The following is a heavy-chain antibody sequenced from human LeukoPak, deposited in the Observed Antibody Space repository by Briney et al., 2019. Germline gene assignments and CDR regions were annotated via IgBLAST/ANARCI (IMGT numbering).Heavy chain of an antibody. CDR1: GFSRSRYW. V-gene: IGHV3-7*01. J-gene: IGHJ5*02. Sequence: PGGSLRLSCVASGFSRSRYWINWVRQAPGKGLEWVANINTDGSVQYYGNSVNGRFTISRDNAKNSVYLQMNSLRVEDTAIYYCAPSPWGQGTLVTVSS. CDR3: APSP. CDR2: INTDGSVQ.